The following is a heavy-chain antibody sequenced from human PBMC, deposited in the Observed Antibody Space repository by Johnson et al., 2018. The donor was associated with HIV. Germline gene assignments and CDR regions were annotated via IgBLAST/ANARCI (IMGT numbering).Heavy chain of an antibody. Sequence: MQLVESGGGVVQPGGSLRLSCAASGFTFSAYGMHWVRQAPGKGLEWVAFIRYDGSNKYYADSVGGRFTISRDISETTIYLQMNSLRAYDTAVYYCAIGRGEFPRHAFDIWGQGTMVTVSS. CDR3: AIGRGEFPRHAFDI. CDR1: GFTFSAYG. V-gene: IGHV3-30*02. J-gene: IGHJ3*02. CDR2: IRYDGSNK. D-gene: IGHD3-10*01.